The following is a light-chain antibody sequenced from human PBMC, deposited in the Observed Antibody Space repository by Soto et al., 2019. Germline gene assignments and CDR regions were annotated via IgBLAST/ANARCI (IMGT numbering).Light chain of an antibody. Sequence: QSVLTQPPSVSGAPGQRVTISCTGSSSNIGAGYDVHWYQQLPGTAPKLLIYANDNRPSGVPDRFSGSKSGTSASLAITGLRAEDEADYYCQSYASSPSAIFVFGTWTKVTVL. CDR3: QSYASSPSAIFV. V-gene: IGLV1-40*01. CDR2: AND. J-gene: IGLJ1*01. CDR1: SSNIGAGYD.